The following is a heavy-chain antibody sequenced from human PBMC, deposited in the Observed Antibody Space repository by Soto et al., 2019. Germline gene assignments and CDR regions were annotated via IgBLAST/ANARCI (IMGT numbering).Heavy chain of an antibody. Sequence: SETLSLTCAVSGGSISSGGYSWSWIRQPPGKSLEWIGYIYHSGSTYYNPSLKSRVTISVDRSKNQFSLKLSSVTAADTAVYYCATATVVGLYYFDYWGQGTLVTVSS. CDR3: ATATVVGLYYFDY. D-gene: IGHD4-17*01. J-gene: IGHJ4*02. V-gene: IGHV4-30-2*01. CDR1: GGSISSGGYS. CDR2: IYHSGST.